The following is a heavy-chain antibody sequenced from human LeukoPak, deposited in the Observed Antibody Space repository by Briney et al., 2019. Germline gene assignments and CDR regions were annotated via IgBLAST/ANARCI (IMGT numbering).Heavy chain of an antibody. CDR3: AKEFPYDILTGYYGYYFDY. J-gene: IGHJ4*02. D-gene: IGHD3-9*01. CDR1: GFTFSSYA. V-gene: IGHV3-23*01. Sequence: QAGGSLRLSCAASGFTFSSYAMSWVRQAPGKGLEWVSAISGSGGSTYYADSVKGRFTISRDNSKNTLYLQMNSLRAEDTAVYYCAKEFPYDILTGYYGYYFDYWGQGTLVTVSS. CDR2: ISGSGGST.